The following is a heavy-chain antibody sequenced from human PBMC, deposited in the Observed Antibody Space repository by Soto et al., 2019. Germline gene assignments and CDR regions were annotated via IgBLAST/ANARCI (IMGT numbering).Heavy chain of an antibody. J-gene: IGHJ6*03. CDR2: ISSSGSTI. Sequence: QVQLVESGGGLVKPGGSLRLSCAASGFTFSDYYMSWIRQAPGKGLEWVSYISSSGSTIYYADSVQGRFTISRDNAKNALYLQMNSLRAEDTAGYYCARSPSGPRRYYYYYMDVWCKGTTVTVSS. CDR1: GFTFSDYY. CDR3: ARSPSGPRRYYYYYMDV. D-gene: IGHD6-25*01. V-gene: IGHV3-11*01.